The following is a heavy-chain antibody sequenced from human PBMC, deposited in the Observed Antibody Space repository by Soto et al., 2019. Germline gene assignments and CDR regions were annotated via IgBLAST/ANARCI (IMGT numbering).Heavy chain of an antibody. CDR3: ARDSSNCSGGSCYYYYGMDV. V-gene: IGHV1-69*13. D-gene: IGHD2-15*01. Sequence: SVKVSCKASGGTFSSYAISWVRQAPGQGLEWMGGIIPIFGTANYAQKLQGRVTITADESTSTAYMEPSSLRSEDTAVYYCARDSSNCSGGSCYYYYGMDVWGQGTTVTVSS. CDR1: GGTFSSYA. J-gene: IGHJ6*02. CDR2: IIPIFGTA.